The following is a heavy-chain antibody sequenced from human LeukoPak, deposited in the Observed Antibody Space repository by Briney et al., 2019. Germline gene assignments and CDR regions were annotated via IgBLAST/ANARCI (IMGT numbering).Heavy chain of an antibody. D-gene: IGHD1-26*01. CDR3: AKDQWELLDYFDY. CDR1: GFTFTAYL. CDR2: ISYDGSNK. J-gene: IGHJ4*02. Sequence: GGSLRLSCAASGFTFTAYLIHWVRQAPGKGLEWVAVISYDGSNKYYADSVKGRFTTSRDNSKNTLYLQMNSLRAEDTAVYYCAKDQWELLDYFDYWGQGTLVTVSS. V-gene: IGHV3-30*18.